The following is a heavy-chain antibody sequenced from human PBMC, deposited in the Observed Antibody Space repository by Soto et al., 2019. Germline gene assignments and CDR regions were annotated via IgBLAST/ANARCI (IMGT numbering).Heavy chain of an antibody. J-gene: IGHJ4*02. V-gene: IGHV3-23*01. CDR2: ISGSGGST. D-gene: IGHD6-13*01. CDR3: AKENGYSSSWFEFDY. Sequence: GGSLRLSCAASGFTFISYAMSWVLQAPGKGLEWVSAISGSGGSTYYADSVKGRFTISRDNSKNTLYLQMNSLRAEDTAVYYCAKENGYSSSWFEFDYWGQGTLVTVSS. CDR1: GFTFISYA.